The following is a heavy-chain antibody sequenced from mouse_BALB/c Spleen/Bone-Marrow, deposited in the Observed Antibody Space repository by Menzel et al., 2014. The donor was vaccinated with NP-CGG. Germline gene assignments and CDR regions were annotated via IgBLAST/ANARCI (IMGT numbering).Heavy chain of an antibody. D-gene: IGHD2-3*01. CDR3: ARDGDDGYYGGDAMDY. CDR1: GYTFTTYD. Sequence: QVQLQQSGAELVKPGASVKLSCKASGYTFTTYDINWVRQRPEQGLAWIGWIFPGDGSTKYNEKFKGKATLTTDKSSSTAYMQLSRLTSEDSAVYFCARDGDDGYYGGDAMDYWGQGTSVTVSS. V-gene: IGHV1-85*01. J-gene: IGHJ4*01. CDR2: IFPGDGST.